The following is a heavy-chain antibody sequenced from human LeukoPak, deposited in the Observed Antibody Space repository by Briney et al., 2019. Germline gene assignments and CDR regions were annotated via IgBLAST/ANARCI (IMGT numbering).Heavy chain of an antibody. CDR3: ARDFSWGVDY. J-gene: IGHJ4*02. V-gene: IGHV1-2*02. Sequence: ASVKVSCRTSGFTFNDYYFHWVRQAPGQGLEWMGWINGKSGATNYAQRFQDRVTMTRDTSITTFYMHLSGLRSDDTGIYCCARDFSWGVDYWGRGSLVTVSS. D-gene: IGHD7-27*01. CDR1: GFTFNDYY. CDR2: INGKSGAT.